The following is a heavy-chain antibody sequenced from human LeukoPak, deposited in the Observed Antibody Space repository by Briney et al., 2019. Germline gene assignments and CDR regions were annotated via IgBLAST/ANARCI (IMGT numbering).Heavy chain of an antibody. J-gene: IGHJ5*02. Sequence: NASETLSLTCTVSGGSISSSSYYWGWIRQPPGKGLEWIGSIYYSGSTYYNPSLKSRVTISVDTSKNQFSLKLSSVTAADTAVYYCARESDPSSPWGQGTLVTVSS. D-gene: IGHD6-13*01. CDR1: GGSISSSSYY. CDR2: IYYSGST. V-gene: IGHV4-39*07. CDR3: ARESDPSSP.